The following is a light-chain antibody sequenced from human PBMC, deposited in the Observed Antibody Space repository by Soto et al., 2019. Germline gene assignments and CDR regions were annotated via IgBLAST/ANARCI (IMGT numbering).Light chain of an antibody. Sequence: EIVLTQSPGTLSLSPGERATLSCRASQSVSRDYLAWYQQKPGQAPRLLIYGASSRATGIPDRFSGSGSGTDFTLTINRLEPEDCAVYYCLQYGSSPLTCGQGAKVEIK. CDR1: QSVSRDY. V-gene: IGKV3-20*01. CDR2: GAS. CDR3: LQYGSSPLT. J-gene: IGKJ1*01.